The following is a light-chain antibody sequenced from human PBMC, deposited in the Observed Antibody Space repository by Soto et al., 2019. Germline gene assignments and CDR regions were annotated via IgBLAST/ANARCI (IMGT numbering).Light chain of an antibody. CDR2: GAS. CDR3: QQYGSSTVT. J-gene: IGKJ1*01. V-gene: IGKV3-20*01. CDR1: QSVSSSY. Sequence: EMVLTQSPGTLSVSPGKRATLSCRASQSVSSSYLSWYQQKPGKAPRLLIYGASSRATGIPERFSGSGSGTDFTLTISRLQPEDFAVYYCQQYGSSTVTFGQGTKVDIK.